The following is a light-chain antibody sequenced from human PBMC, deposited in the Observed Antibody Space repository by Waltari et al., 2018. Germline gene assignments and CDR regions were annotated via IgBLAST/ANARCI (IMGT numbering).Light chain of an antibody. CDR2: GAS. J-gene: IGKJ4*01. V-gene: IGKV1-27*01. CDR3: QKYNSVPLT. CDR1: QGIGNY. Sequence: DIQLTQSPSSLSAAVGDRVTITCRERQGIGNYLAWYQQKPGKAPKLLIYGASTLQSGVPSRVSGSESGTDFTLTISRLQPEDVATYYCQKYNSVPLTFSGGTKVEIK.